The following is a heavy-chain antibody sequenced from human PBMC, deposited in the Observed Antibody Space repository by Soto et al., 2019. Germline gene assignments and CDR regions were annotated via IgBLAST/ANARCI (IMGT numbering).Heavy chain of an antibody. V-gene: IGHV3-23*01. CDR3: AKGQHPAHYDILTGYYMWVDY. CDR1: GFTFSSYA. Sequence: GGSLSFSCAASGFTFSSYAMSWVRQAPGKGLEWVSAISGSGGSTYYADSVKGRFSISRDNSKNTLYLQMNSLRAEDTAVYYCAKGQHPAHYDILTGYYMWVDYWGQGTLVTVSS. D-gene: IGHD3-9*01. J-gene: IGHJ4*02. CDR2: ISGSGGST.